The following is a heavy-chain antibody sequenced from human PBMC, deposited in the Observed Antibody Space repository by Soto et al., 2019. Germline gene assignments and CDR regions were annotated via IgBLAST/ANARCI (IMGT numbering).Heavy chain of an antibody. V-gene: IGHV3-23*01. CDR2: ISGGGTGT. D-gene: IGHD3-22*01. Sequence: LXLSFAVSGFSFNNYAMNWVRLAPGKGLEWVSSISGGGTGTYSADAVRGRFTISSDKSRNTVYLQMSSLRAEDTAVYYCAKGHYYDNVGNWVANQAFDSWGQGSLVTVS. J-gene: IGHJ4*02. CDR1: GFSFNNYA. CDR3: AKGHYYDNVGNWVANQAFDS.